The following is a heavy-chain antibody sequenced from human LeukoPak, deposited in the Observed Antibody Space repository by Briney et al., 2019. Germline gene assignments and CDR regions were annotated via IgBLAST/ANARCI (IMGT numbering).Heavy chain of an antibody. D-gene: IGHD3-22*01. Sequence: SETLSLTCTVSGGSIGSGGYYWSWIRQHPGKGLEWIGYTGSTYYNPSLKSRVTMSVDTSKNQFSLKLSSVTAADSAVYFCASAYDTSGYYYGRFDYWGQGALVTVSS. CDR2: TGST. CDR3: ASAYDTSGYYYGRFDY. CDR1: GGSIGSGGYY. J-gene: IGHJ4*02. V-gene: IGHV4-31*03.